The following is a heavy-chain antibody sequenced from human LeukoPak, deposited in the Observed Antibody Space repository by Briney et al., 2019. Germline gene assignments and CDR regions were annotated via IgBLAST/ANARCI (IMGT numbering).Heavy chain of an antibody. Sequence: GGSLRLSCAASGFTFSSYSMNWVRQAPGKGLEWVSSISSSSSYIYYADSVKGRFTISRDNAKNSLYLQMNSLRAEDTAVYYYARDYTVVSSWLPNYYIDYWGQGTLVTVSS. CDR3: ARDYTVVSSWLPNYYIDY. V-gene: IGHV3-21*01. D-gene: IGHD6-13*01. CDR2: ISSSSSYI. J-gene: IGHJ4*02. CDR1: GFTFSSYS.